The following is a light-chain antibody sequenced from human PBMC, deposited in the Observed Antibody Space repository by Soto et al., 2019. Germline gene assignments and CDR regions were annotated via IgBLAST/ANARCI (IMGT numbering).Light chain of an antibody. CDR3: QQACT. CDR2: GAS. J-gene: IGKJ3*01. V-gene: IGKV3-15*01. CDR1: QSVSSN. Sequence: EIVMTQSPATLSVSPGERATLSCRASQSVSSNLAWYQQKPGQAPRLLIYGASTRATGIPARFSGSGSGTEFTLTNSSLQSEDFAVYYCQQACTFGPGTKVDIK.